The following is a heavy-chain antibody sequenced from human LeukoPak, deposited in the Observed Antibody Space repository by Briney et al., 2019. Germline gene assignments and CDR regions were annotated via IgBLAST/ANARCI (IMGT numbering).Heavy chain of an antibody. V-gene: IGHV3-23*01. CDR1: GFTFRSHA. Sequence: GGSLRLSCVGSGFTFRSHAMSWVRQAPEKGLEFVSGIYENGGTTYSVKGRFSISRDNSKNTLYLQMDSLRGEDTAVYYCAKEGFDSWGQGTLVTVSS. CDR2: IYENGGTT. J-gene: IGHJ4*02. CDR3: AKEGFDS.